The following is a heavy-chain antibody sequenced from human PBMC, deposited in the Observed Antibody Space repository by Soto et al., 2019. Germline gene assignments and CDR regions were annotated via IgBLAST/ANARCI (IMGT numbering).Heavy chain of an antibody. J-gene: IGHJ6*02. CDR3: ARDHAQFSYYYGMDV. CDR2: ISYDGTNK. CDR1: GFTFSTYA. V-gene: IGHV3-30-3*01. Sequence: LRLSCAASGFTFSTYAMYWVRQAPGKGLEWVALISYDGTNKYSADSVKGRFTISRDNSKNTLYLQMNSLRVEDTAVYYCARDHAQFSYYYGMDVWGQGTTVTVSS.